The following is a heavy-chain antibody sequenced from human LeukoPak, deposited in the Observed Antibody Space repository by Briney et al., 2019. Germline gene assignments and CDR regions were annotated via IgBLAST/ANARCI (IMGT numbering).Heavy chain of an antibody. CDR1: GGSLSNYY. CDR2: INHSGTT. J-gene: IGHJ3*02. D-gene: IGHD1-26*01. V-gene: IGHV4-34*01. CDR3: ARVAGARMRNAFDI. Sequence: PSETLSLTCAVYGGSLSNYYWSWIRQPPGKGLEWIGEINHSGTTNYNPSLKSRVTISVDTSKNQLSLRLSSMTAADTAVFYCARVAGARMRNAFDIWGQGTMVTVSS.